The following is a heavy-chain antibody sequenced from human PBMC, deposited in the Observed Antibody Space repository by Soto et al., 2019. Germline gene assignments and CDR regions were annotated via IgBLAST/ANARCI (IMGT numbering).Heavy chain of an antibody. CDR3: ARRGSGSYSDY. V-gene: IGHV4-39*01. CDR1: GGSISSSSYY. J-gene: IGHJ4*02. CDR2: IYYSGST. Sequence: PSETLSLTCTVSGGSISSSSYYWGWIRQPPGKGLEWIGSIYYSGSTYYKTSLKSRVTISVDTSKNQFSLKLSSVTAADTAVYYCARRGSGSYSDYWGQGTLVTVS. D-gene: IGHD3-10*01.